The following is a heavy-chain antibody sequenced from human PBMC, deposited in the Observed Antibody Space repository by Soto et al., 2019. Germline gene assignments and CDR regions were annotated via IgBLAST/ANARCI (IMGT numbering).Heavy chain of an antibody. Sequence: VSLTCTVSGGSISSDYWSWVRQPPGKGLEWIGHIYFSGSTNYNPSLESRVTISLDASKTQFSLKLRPLTTADTAVYYCARVGGVAARTFAYWGQGTLVTVSS. CDR1: GGSISSDY. CDR2: IYFSGST. V-gene: IGHV4-59*01. J-gene: IGHJ4*02. CDR3: ARVGGVAARTFAY. D-gene: IGHD6-6*01.